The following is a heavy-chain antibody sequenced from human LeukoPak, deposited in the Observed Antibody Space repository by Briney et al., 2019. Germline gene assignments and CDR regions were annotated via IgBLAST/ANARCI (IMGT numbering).Heavy chain of an antibody. CDR1: GFTFSSYW. J-gene: IGHJ6*03. Sequence: GGSLRLSCAASGFTFSSYWMTWVRQAPGRGLEWVGRIKSKTDGGTTDYAAPVKGRFTISRDDSKNTLYLQMNSLKTEDTAVYYCTTAPLAYGDYYYYMDVWGKGTTVTISS. V-gene: IGHV3-15*01. CDR3: TTAPLAYGDYYYYMDV. D-gene: IGHD4-17*01. CDR2: IKSKTDGGTT.